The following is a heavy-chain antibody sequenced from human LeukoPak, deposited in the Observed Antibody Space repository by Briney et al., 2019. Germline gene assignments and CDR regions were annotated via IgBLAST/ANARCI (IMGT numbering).Heavy chain of an antibody. V-gene: IGHV3-30*05. CDR3: ARPTRYCSGGSCYHPIDY. CDR2: ISYDGSNK. CDR1: GFTFSSYS. Sequence: GGSLRLSCAASGFTFSSYSMNWVRQAPGKGLEGVAVISYDGSNKYYADSVKGRFTISRDNSKNTLYLQMNSLRAEDTAVYYCARPTRYCSGGSCYHPIDYWGQGTLVTVSS. J-gene: IGHJ4*02. D-gene: IGHD2-15*01.